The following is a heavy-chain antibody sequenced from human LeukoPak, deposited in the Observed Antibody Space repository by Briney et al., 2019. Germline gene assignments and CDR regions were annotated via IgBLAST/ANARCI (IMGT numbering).Heavy chain of an antibody. CDR2: LTPGGTI. D-gene: IGHD3-3*01. Sequence: PGGSLRLSCAASGFTFGSYTMHWVRQAPGKGLEWVSYLTPGGTIYYGDSVRGRFTISRDNAKSSLYLQMNSLRVEDTAVYYCVRDLSASYYEFWGQGTLVTVSS. J-gene: IGHJ4*02. CDR1: GFTFGSYT. V-gene: IGHV3-48*03. CDR3: VRDLSASYYEF.